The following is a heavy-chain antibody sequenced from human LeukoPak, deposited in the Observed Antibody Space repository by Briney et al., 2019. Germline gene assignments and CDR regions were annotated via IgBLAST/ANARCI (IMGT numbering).Heavy chain of an antibody. Sequence: SGPTLVNPTQTLTLTCTFSGFSLSTSGVGVGWIRQPPGKALEWLALIYWDDDKRYSPSLKSRLTITKDTSKNQVVLTMTNMDPVDTATYYCAHRRTFLPDDYSNYYFDYWGQGTLVTVSS. CDR2: IYWDDDK. CDR1: GFSLSTSGVG. J-gene: IGHJ4*02. CDR3: AHRRTFLPDDYSNYYFDY. V-gene: IGHV2-5*02. D-gene: IGHD4-11*01.